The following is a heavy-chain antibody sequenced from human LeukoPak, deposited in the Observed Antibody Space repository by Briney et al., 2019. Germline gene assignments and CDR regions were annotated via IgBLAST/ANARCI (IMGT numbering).Heavy chain of an antibody. D-gene: IGHD3-9*01. CDR2: INPNSGVT. CDR1: GYTFTGYY. V-gene: IGHV1-2*02. Sequence: ASVKVSCKVSGYTFTGYYMHWVRQAPGQGLEWMGWINPNSGVTNYAQKFQGRVTMTTDTSISTAYMELSRLRSDDTAVYYCARGSSDYDILTGDWFDPWGQGTLVTVSS. CDR3: ARGSSDYDILTGDWFDP. J-gene: IGHJ5*02.